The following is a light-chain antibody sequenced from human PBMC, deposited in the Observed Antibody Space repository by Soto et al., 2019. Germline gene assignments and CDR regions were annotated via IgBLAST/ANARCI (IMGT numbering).Light chain of an antibody. V-gene: IGLV1-44*01. CDR2: SDN. J-gene: IGLJ2*01. CDR3: AAWHDSQNGPV. CDR1: RSNIGSNT. Sequence: QAVVTQPPSASGTPGQRVTISCSGSRSNIGSNTVNWYQQLPGMPPKLLIYSDNKRPSGVPDRFSGSKSGTSASLVISGLQSXNXXDXYCAAWHDSQNGPVFGGGTKLTVL.